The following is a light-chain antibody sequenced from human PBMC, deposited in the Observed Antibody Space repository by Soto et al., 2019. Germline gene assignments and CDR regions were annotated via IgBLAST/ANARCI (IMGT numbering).Light chain of an antibody. Sequence: RVMTQSPGTLSVSPGERATLSCRASQSVSSNLAWYQQRPGQPPRLLIYGASSRATGIPARFSGSGSGTDFTLTITSLQSEDFAVYYCQQYNKWPAWTFGQGTKVDIK. J-gene: IGKJ1*01. CDR3: QQYNKWPAWT. CDR1: QSVSSN. V-gene: IGKV3-15*01. CDR2: GAS.